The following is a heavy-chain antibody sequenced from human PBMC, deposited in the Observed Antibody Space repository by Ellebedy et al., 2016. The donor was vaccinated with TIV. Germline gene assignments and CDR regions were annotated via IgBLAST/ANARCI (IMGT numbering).Heavy chain of an antibody. V-gene: IGHV3-21*05. Sequence: GESLKISCAASGFTFRSRPMNWDRQPPGKGLEWLSYIGLATCDTHYPESVKGRFTVSRDNAPNALYLQLNSLRDEDTAVYYCARGDASGWHIDDWGQGTLVSVSS. CDR3: ARGDASGWHIDD. CDR1: GFTFRSRP. D-gene: IGHD6-19*01. CDR2: IGLATCDT. J-gene: IGHJ4*02.